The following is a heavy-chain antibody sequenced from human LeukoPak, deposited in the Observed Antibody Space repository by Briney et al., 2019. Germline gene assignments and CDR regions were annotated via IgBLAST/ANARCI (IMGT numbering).Heavy chain of an antibody. J-gene: IGHJ3*02. D-gene: IGHD3-10*01. CDR2: VYHDGDT. V-gene: IGHV4-39*07. CDR3: ANLGEGI. CDR1: GGSISSSSYY. Sequence: SETLSLTCTVSGGSISSSSYYWGWIRQPPGKGLEWIGYVYHDGDTYYSPSLKSRVSISVERSMNQFSLRLNSVTVADTAFYYCANLGEGIWGRGTMVIVSS.